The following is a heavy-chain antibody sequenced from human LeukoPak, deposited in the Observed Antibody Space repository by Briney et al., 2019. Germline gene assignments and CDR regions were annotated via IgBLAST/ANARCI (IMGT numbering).Heavy chain of an antibody. CDR2: IYYSGST. D-gene: IGHD3-22*01. Sequence: SETLSLTCTVSGGSISSYYWSWIRQPPGKGLEWIGYIYYSGSTNYNPSLKSRVTISVDTSKNQFSLKLSSVTAADTAVYYCATGVRAMITMIVVLDYWGQGTLVTVSS. CDR1: GGSISSYY. J-gene: IGHJ4*02. CDR3: ATGVRAMITMIVVLDY. V-gene: IGHV4-59*12.